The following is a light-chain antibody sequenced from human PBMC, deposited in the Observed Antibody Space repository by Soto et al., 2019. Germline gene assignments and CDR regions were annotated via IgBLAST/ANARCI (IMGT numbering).Light chain of an antibody. Sequence: DIVMTQSQDSLAVSLGERATINCKSSQSVLYSSNNKNYLAWYQQKPGQPPKLLIYWASTRESGVPDRFSGRGSGTDFNLTISSLQAEDVAVYYCQQYYSTPTWTFGQGTKVEIK. J-gene: IGKJ1*01. CDR2: WAS. CDR3: QQYYSTPTWT. CDR1: QSVLYSSNNKNY. V-gene: IGKV4-1*01.